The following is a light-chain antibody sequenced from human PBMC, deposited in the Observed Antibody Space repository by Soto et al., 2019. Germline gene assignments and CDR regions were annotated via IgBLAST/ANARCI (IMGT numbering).Light chain of an antibody. V-gene: IGKV1-39*01. CDR3: PQSYSTPLYT. J-gene: IGKJ2*01. CDR1: QSISSY. CDR2: AAS. Sequence: DLQMTQSPSSLSASVGDRVTITCRASQSISSYLNWYQQKPWKAPKLLIYAASSLQSRVPSRFSGSGSGTDFTLPISSLQPEDVATYYCPQSYSTPLYTFGQGTKLEIK.